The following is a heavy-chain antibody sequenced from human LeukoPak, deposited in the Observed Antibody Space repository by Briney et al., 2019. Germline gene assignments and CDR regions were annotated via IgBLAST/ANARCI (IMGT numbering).Heavy chain of an antibody. CDR1: GFTFSSYA. CDR3: AKAVAGTGSADY. D-gene: IGHD6-19*01. Sequence: GGSLRLSCAASGFTFSSYAMSWVRQAPGKGLEWVSAISGSGGSTYYADSVKGRFAISRDNSKNTLYLQMNSLRAEDTAVYYCAKAVAGTGSADYWGQGTLVTVSS. CDR2: ISGSGGST. V-gene: IGHV3-23*01. J-gene: IGHJ4*02.